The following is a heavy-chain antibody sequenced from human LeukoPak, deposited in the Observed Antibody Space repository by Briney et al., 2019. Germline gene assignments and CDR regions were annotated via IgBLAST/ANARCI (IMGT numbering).Heavy chain of an antibody. Sequence: GGSLRLSCTASEFTFRSYEMNWVRQAPGKGLEWVAYISGGGTTILYADSVKGRFTISRDNAKNSLSLQMNSLRAEDTAVYYCAELGITMIGGVWGKGTTVTISS. CDR2: ISGGGTTI. J-gene: IGHJ6*04. V-gene: IGHV3-48*03. CDR1: EFTFRSYE. CDR3: AELGITMIGGV. D-gene: IGHD3-10*02.